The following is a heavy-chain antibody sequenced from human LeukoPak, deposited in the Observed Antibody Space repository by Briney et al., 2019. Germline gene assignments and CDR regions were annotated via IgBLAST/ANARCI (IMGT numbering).Heavy chain of an antibody. CDR1: GGTFSSYA. V-gene: IGHV1-69*06. CDR3: ASSHSSSDYYYYYMDV. J-gene: IGHJ6*03. Sequence: GASVKVSCKASGGTFSSYAISWVRQAPGQGLEWMGGIIPIFGTANYAQKFQGRVTITADKSTSTAYMELSSLRSEDTAVYYCASSHSSSDYYYYYMDVWGKGTTVTVSS. CDR2: IIPIFGTA. D-gene: IGHD6-6*01.